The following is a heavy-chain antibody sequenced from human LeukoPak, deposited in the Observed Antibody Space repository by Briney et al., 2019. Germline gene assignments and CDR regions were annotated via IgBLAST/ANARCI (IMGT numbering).Heavy chain of an antibody. Sequence: GGSLRLSCAASGFTFSSHWMHWVRQAPGKGLEWVSGINWNGGSTGYADSVKGRFTISRDNAKNSLYLQMNSLRAEDTAVYYCAREGAYYFDCWGQGTLVTVSS. CDR1: GFTFSSHW. CDR2: INWNGGST. V-gene: IGHV3-20*04. CDR3: AREGAYYFDC. D-gene: IGHD1-26*01. J-gene: IGHJ4*02.